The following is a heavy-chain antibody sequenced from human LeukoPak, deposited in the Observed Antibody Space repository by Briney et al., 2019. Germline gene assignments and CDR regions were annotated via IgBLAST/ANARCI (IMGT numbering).Heavy chain of an antibody. CDR2: IIPILGTA. J-gene: IGHJ4*02. Sequence: SVKVSCKASGGTFSSYAISWVRQAPGQGLEWMGGIIPILGTANYAQKFQGRVTITADESTSTAYMELSSLRSEDTAVYYCARGRYYDSSGYYSADYFDYWGQGTLVTVSS. V-gene: IGHV1-69*13. CDR1: GGTFSSYA. CDR3: ARGRYYDSSGYYSADYFDY. D-gene: IGHD3-22*01.